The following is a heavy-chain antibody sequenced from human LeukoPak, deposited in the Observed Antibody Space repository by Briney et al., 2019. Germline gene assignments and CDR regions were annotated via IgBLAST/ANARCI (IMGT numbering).Heavy chain of an antibody. CDR2: INHSGST. CDR3: AREEDCSGGICYLGNAFDI. Sequence: SETLSLTCAVYGGSFSGYYWSWIRQPPGKGLEWIGEINHSGSTNYNASLKSRVTISVDTSKNQFSLKLSSVTAADTAVYYCAREEDCSGGICYLGNAFDIWGRGTMVTVSS. D-gene: IGHD2-15*01. V-gene: IGHV4-34*01. CDR1: GGSFSGYY. J-gene: IGHJ3*02.